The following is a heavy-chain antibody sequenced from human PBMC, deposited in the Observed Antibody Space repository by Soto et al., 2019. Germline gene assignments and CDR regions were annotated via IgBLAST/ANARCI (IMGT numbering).Heavy chain of an antibody. Sequence: ESGGGVVQPGRSLRLSCTASGFSFSSYAMYWFRQPPGKGLEWVAGISKDGMNKNYADSVKGRVTVSRDNANYSLDLQLNSLRGEDTAMYYCARDMYSSDYFVKWFEPWGQGTLVTVSS. CDR2: ISKDGMNK. J-gene: IGHJ5*02. CDR1: GFSFSSYA. CDR3: ARDMYSSDYFVKWFEP. D-gene: IGHD6-19*01. V-gene: IGHV3-30*04.